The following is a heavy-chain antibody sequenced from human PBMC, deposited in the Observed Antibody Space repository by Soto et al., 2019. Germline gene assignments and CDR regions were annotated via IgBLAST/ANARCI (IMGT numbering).Heavy chain of an antibody. Sequence: ASVKVSCKASGYTFTSYAMHWVRQAPGQRLEWMGWISAYNGNTNYAQKLQGRVTMTTDTSTSTAYMELRSLRSDDTAVYYCARDIAVAGLPAFDIWGQGTMVTVSS. V-gene: IGHV1-18*01. CDR1: GYTFTSYA. J-gene: IGHJ3*02. CDR2: ISAYNGNT. D-gene: IGHD6-19*01. CDR3: ARDIAVAGLPAFDI.